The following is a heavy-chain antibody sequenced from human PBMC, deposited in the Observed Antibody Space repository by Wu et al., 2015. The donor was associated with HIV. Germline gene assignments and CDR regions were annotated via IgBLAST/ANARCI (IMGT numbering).Heavy chain of an antibody. CDR2: VNPKTGGT. J-gene: IGHJ4*02. Sequence: QVQLAQSGPEMKKPGASVKVSCKASGYSFRDNYIHWVRQAPGQGLEWMGWVNPKTGGTQSTQKFQGRATMTRDTSINTAYLELSRLTFDDTAMYYCARGGGSDWSVGYYFDYWGQGTLVTVSS. CDR1: GYSFRDNY. D-gene: IGHD6-19*01. CDR3: ARGGGSDWSVGYYFDY. V-gene: IGHV1-2*02.